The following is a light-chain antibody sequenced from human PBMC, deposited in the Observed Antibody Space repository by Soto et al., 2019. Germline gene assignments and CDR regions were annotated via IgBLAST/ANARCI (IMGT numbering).Light chain of an antibody. CDR1: QDIRSW. Sequence: DLQMTQSPSSVSASVGDRVTITCRASQDIRSWLAWYQQKPGKAPQLLIYAASSLQSGVPSRFSGSGSGTDFTLTITSLQPEDFATYYCQQANSFPITFGQGTRLEIK. CDR2: AAS. V-gene: IGKV1-12*01. CDR3: QQANSFPIT. J-gene: IGKJ5*01.